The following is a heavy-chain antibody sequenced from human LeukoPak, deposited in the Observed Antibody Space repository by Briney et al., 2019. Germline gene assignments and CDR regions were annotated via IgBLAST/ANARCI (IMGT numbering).Heavy chain of an antibody. Sequence: VASVKVSCKASGGTFSSYAISWVRQAPGQGLEWMGGIIPIFGTANYAQKFQGRVTITADESTSTAYMELSSLRSEDTAVYYCAKNRGAGSHYYYHMNVWGKGTTVTVSS. CDR3: AKNRGAGSHYYYHMNV. CDR2: IIPIFGTA. CDR1: GGTFSSYA. J-gene: IGHJ6*03. D-gene: IGHD1-26*01. V-gene: IGHV1-69*01.